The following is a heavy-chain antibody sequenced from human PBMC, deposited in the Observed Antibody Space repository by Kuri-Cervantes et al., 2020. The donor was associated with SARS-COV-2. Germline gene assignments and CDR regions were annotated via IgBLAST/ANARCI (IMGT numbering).Heavy chain of an antibody. CDR3: ARSIAALGVAFDI. J-gene: IGHJ3*02. Sequence: GGSLRLSCAASGFTVSSNYMSWVRQAPGKGLEWVSSISSSSSYIYYADSVKGRFTISRDNAKNSLYLQMNSLRAEDTAVYYCARSIAALGVAFDIWGQGTMVTVSS. CDR2: ISSSSSYI. D-gene: IGHD6-6*01. CDR1: GFTVSSNY. V-gene: IGHV3-21*01.